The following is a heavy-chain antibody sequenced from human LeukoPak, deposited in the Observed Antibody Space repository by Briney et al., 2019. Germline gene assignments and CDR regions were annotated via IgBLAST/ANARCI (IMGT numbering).Heavy chain of an antibody. CDR3: ARVSTDYDFWSGYLPARAEFDY. CDR1: GYTFTSYD. CDR2: MNPNSGNT. Sequence: ASVKVSCKASGYTFTSYDINWVRQATGQGLEWMGWMNPNSGNTGYAQKFQGRVTMTRNTSISTAYMELSSLRSEDTAVYYCARVSTDYDFWSGYLPARAEFDYWGQGTLVTVSS. D-gene: IGHD3-3*01. V-gene: IGHV1-8*01. J-gene: IGHJ4*02.